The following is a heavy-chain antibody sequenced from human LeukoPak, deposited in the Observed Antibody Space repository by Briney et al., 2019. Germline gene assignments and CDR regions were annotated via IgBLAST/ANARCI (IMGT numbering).Heavy chain of an antibody. J-gene: IGHJ4*02. D-gene: IGHD6-19*01. Sequence: SETLSLTCTVSGGSISGYYWSWIRQPPGKGLEWIGYIYYSGSPDSNPSLKSRVTISVDTSKNQFSLQLNSVTPEDTAVYYCARERIAVAGRGGFDYWGQGTLVTVSS. CDR1: GGSISGYY. CDR2: IYYSGSP. V-gene: IGHV4-59*12. CDR3: ARERIAVAGRGGFDY.